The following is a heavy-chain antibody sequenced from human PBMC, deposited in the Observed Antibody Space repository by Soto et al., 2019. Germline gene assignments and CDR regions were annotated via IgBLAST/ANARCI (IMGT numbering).Heavy chain of an antibody. J-gene: IGHJ4*02. CDR3: AYRLYGFWFTGSYYDY. Sequence: QITLRESGPTLVKPTQTLTLTCTFSGFSLASTGAGVGWIRQPPGKALEWLAVIYWDDDKRYSPSLKTRLAITKGTSKSQVVLTMTNMDPVDTATYYWAYRLYGFWFTGSYYDYWGQGTLVTVSS. V-gene: IGHV2-5*02. D-gene: IGHD3-10*01. CDR1: GFSLASTGAG. CDR2: IYWDDDK.